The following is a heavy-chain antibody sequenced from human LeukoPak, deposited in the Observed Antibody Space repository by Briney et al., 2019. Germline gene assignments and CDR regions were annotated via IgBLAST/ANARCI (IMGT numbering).Heavy chain of an antibody. D-gene: IGHD3-3*01. J-gene: IGHJ4*02. Sequence: SETLSLTCTVSGGSISSGDYYWSWIRQPPGKGLEWIGYIYYSGSTYYNPSLKSRVTISVDTSKNQFSLKLSSVTAADSAVYYCARSVRRGSPEGLFDYWGQGTLVTVSS. CDR2: IYYSGST. V-gene: IGHV4-30-4*08. CDR3: ARSVRRGSPEGLFDY. CDR1: GGSISSGDYY.